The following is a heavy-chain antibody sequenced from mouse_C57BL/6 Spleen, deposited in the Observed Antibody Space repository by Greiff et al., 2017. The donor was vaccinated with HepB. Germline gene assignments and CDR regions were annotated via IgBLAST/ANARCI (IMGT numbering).Heavy chain of an antibody. CDR3: ARDRLTGVYYFDY. Sequence: EVKLVDSGGGLVKPGGSLKLSCAASGFTFSSYAMSWVRQTPEKRLEWVATISDGGSYTYYPDNVKGRFTISRDNAKNNLYLQMSHLKSEDTAMYYCARDRLTGVYYFDYWGQGTTLTVSS. V-gene: IGHV5-4*01. CDR1: GFTFSSYA. D-gene: IGHD4-1*01. CDR2: ISDGGSYT. J-gene: IGHJ2*01.